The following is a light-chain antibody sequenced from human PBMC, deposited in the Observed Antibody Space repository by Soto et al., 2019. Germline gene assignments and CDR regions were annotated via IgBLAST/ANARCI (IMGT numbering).Light chain of an antibody. J-gene: IGLJ3*02. V-gene: IGLV1-44*01. CDR2: TND. Sequence: QSVLTQPPSASGTPGQRVTISCSGSSFNIGPNPVNWYQQFPGTAPKLLIYTNDQRPSGVPDRFSGSKSGTSASLAISGLQSEDEADYYCAAWDDSLNGWVFGGGTKLTVL. CDR3: AAWDDSLNGWV. CDR1: SFNIGPNP.